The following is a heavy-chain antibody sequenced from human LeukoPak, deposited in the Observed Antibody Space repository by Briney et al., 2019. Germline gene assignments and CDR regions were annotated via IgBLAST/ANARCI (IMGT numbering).Heavy chain of an antibody. D-gene: IGHD6-13*01. CDR2: INHSGST. CDR3: ARDGSAAAGSLPLDY. Sequence: PSETLSLTCAVYGGSFSGYYWSWIRQPPGKGLEWIGEINHSGSTNYNPSLKSRVTISVDTSKNQFSLKLSSATAADTAVYYCARDGSAAAGSLPLDYWGQGTLVTVSS. V-gene: IGHV4-34*01. J-gene: IGHJ4*02. CDR1: GGSFSGYY.